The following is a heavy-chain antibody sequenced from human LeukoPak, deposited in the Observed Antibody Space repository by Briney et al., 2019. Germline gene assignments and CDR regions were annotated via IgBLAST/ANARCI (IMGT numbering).Heavy chain of an antibody. J-gene: IGHJ4*02. V-gene: IGHV3-48*03. Sequence: PGGSLRPSCAASGFTFSSYEMNWVRQAPGKGLEWVSYISSSGSTIYYADSVKGRFTISRDNAKNSLYLQMNSMRAEDTAVYYFAVRAKGNDYWGRGPLVTVSS. CDR3: AVRAKGNDY. CDR1: GFTFSSYE. CDR2: ISSSGSTI.